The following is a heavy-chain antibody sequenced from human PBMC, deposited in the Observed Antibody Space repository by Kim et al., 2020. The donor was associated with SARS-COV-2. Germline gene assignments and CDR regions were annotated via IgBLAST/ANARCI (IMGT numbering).Heavy chain of an antibody. CDR1: GLSFSDSA. Sequence: GGSLRLSCAASGLSFSDSAMRWVRQASGKGLEWVGRIRSKANTYDTACGESVAGRFSISRDDAKNTAYLQMNSMKTADTAVYCCSRGAPNSDRYCDALDVWGQETRVTVSS. D-gene: IGHD6-19*01. V-gene: IGHV3-73*01. J-gene: IGHJ3*01. CDR2: IRSKANTYDT. CDR3: SRGAPNSDRYCDALDV.